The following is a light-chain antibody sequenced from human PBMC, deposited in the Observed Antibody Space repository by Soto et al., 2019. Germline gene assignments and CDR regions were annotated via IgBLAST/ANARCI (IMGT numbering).Light chain of an antibody. V-gene: IGLV7-46*01. CDR2: DTS. J-gene: IGLJ2*01. CDR1: TGAVTSGHY. Sequence: QAVVTQEPSLTVSPGGTVTLTCASSTGAVTSGHYPYWFQQKPGQAPRTLIYDTSNKHSWTPARFSGSLLGGKAALTLSGAQPEDEAEYYCLLSYSGAWGVFGGGTKLTVL. CDR3: LLSYSGAWGV.